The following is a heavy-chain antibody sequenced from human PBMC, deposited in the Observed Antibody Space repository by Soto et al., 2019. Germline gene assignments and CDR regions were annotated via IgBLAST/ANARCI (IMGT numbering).Heavy chain of an antibody. CDR2: IYHSGST. V-gene: IGHV4-30-2*01. D-gene: IGHD3-22*01. Sequence: QLQLQESGSGLVKPSQTLSLTCAVSGGSISSGGYSWSWIRQPPGKGLEWIGYIYHSGSTYYNPSLKSRVTISVDRSKNQFSLKLSSVTAADTAVYYCARGGVDYYDSSGYYFSPYYFDYWGQGTLVTGS. J-gene: IGHJ4*02. CDR1: GGSISSGGYS. CDR3: ARGGVDYYDSSGYYFSPYYFDY.